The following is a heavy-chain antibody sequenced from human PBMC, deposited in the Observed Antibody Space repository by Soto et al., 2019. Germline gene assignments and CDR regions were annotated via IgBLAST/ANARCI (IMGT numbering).Heavy chain of an antibody. CDR1: GYTPTNYD. CDR2: ISAYNGNR. D-gene: IGHD1-26*01. Sequence: QVPLVQSGPEVKKPGASVTVSCKTSGYTPTNYDIGWARQAPGQGLEWMGWISAYNGNRNSAQKLQGRLTMTTDTSTKTAYMELRSLRSDDTAVYFCARALYPRGTYYAFDNWGQGTLVTVSS. V-gene: IGHV1-18*01. J-gene: IGHJ4*02. CDR3: ARALYPRGTYYAFDN.